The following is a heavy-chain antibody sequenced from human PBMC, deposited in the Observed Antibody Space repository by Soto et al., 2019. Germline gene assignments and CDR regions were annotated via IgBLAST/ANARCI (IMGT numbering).Heavy chain of an antibody. J-gene: IGHJ4*02. V-gene: IGHV4-39*01. D-gene: IGHD3-10*01. CDR3: ASGGYYYGSGLRQPLDY. CDR1: GGSISSSSYY. Sequence: SETLSLTCTVSGGSISSSSYYWGWIRQPPGKGLEWIGSIYYSGSTYYNPSLKSRVTISVDTSKNQFSLKLSSVTAADTAVYYCASGGYYYGSGLRQPLDYWGQGTLVTVSS. CDR2: IYYSGST.